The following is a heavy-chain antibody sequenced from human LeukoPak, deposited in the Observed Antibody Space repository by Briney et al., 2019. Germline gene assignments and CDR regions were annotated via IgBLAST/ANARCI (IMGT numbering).Heavy chain of an antibody. V-gene: IGHV4-59*08. CDR1: GRSINNYY. CDR2: IYSSGST. CDR3: ARRGFFDY. J-gene: IGHJ4*02. D-gene: IGHD3-16*01. Sequence: SETLSLTCTVSGRSINNYYWTCIRQPPGKGLEWIGYIYSSGSTSYNPSLKTRVIISVDTSKNQFSLNLNSVTAADTAVYYCARRGFFDYWGQGVLVTISS.